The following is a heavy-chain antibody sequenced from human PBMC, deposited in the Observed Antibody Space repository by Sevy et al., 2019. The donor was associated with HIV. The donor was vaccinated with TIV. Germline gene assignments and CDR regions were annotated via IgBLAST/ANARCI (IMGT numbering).Heavy chain of an antibody. V-gene: IGHV3-48*02. CDR1: GFTFNTYS. D-gene: IGHD2-21*01. J-gene: IGHJ4*02. CDR3: ARGPGHYSIDY. Sequence: GGSLRLSCAASGFTFNTYSLIWVRQTPGKGLEWLSFIGTAGGVTYYADSVKGRFTISRDNAKNSLYLQMNSLRDEDTAGYYCARGPGHYSIDYWGQGTLVTVSS. CDR2: IGTAGGVT.